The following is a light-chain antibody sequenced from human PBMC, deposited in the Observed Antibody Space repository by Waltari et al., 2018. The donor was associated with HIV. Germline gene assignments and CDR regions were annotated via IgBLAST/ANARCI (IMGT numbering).Light chain of an antibody. V-gene: IGKV1-27*01. Sequence: DIQMTQSPSSVSASVGDRVTITCRASEDVRNFLAWYQQKPGRVPSLLIYAASTLHSGVASRFSGSGPGTDFTLTIDSLQPEDVATYYCQNYNSAPRTFGPGTKLEI. CDR3: QNYNSAPRT. CDR2: AAS. CDR1: EDVRNF. J-gene: IGKJ2*01.